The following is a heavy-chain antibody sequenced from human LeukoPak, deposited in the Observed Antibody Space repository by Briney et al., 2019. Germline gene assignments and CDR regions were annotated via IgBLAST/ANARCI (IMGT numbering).Heavy chain of an antibody. CDR3: ARQQLIPNWFDP. D-gene: IGHD6-13*01. J-gene: IGHJ5*02. CDR2: IIPIFGTA. V-gene: IGHV1-69*06. Sequence: GASVKVSCKASGGTFSSYAISWVRQAPGQGLEWMGGIIPIFGTANYAQKFQGRVTITADKSTSTAYMELSSLRSEDTAVYYCARQQLIPNWFDPWGQGTLVTVSS. CDR1: GGTFSSYA.